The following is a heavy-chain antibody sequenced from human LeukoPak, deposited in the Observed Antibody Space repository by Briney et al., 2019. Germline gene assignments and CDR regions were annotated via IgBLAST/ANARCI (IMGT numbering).Heavy chain of an antibody. J-gene: IGHJ4*02. CDR1: GYTLTVYY. CDR3: ARPDTIGRSGSFSS. CDR2: INPYSGGT. Sequence: ASVKVSCKASGYTLTVYYMHWVRQAPGQGLDWIGWINPYSGGTNLAQNFQGRVTLTRDTSLNTAYMEMTSLTTDDTAVYYCARPDTIGRSGSFSSWGQGTLVTVSS. V-gene: IGHV1-2*02. D-gene: IGHD3-10*01.